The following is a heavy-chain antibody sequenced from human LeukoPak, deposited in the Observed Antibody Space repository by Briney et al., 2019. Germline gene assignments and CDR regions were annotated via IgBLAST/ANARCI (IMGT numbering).Heavy chain of an antibody. D-gene: IGHD2/OR15-2a*01. J-gene: IGHJ6*02. CDR3: AKGYYDSTTNYYYYGMDV. V-gene: IGHV3-30*18. CDR1: GFTFSDYY. Sequence: PGGSLRLSCAASGFTFSDYYMSWIRQAPGKGLEWVAVTSYDGTNKYYADSVKGRFTISRDNSKNTLYLQMNSLRAEDTAVYYCAKGYYDSTTNYYYYGMDVWGQGTAVTVSS. CDR2: TSYDGTNK.